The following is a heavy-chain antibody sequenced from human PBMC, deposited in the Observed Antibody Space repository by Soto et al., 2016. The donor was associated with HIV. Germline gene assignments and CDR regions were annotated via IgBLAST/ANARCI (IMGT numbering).Heavy chain of an antibody. CDR3: ARDLGQQLVTIFDS. CDR1: GFNFDDHG. D-gene: IGHD6-13*01. V-gene: IGHV3-20*04. CDR2: INWNGGST. J-gene: IGHJ4*02. Sequence: EVQLVESGGSVVRPGGSLRLSCTASGFNFDDHGMSWVRQVPGKGLEWVSAINWNGGSTAYVNSVKGRFTISRDNAKKSLYLQMNRLRAEDTAVYYCARDLGQQLVTIFDSWGQGTLVTVSS.